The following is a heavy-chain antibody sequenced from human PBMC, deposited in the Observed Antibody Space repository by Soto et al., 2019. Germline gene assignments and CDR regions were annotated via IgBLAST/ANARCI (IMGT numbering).Heavy chain of an antibody. D-gene: IGHD2-2*01. CDR1: GGSFNAYY. Sequence: QVQLQQWGAGLLKTSETLSLTCAVYGGSFNAYYWSWTRQSPEKGLEWIGEINHSGSTNYNPSLKSRVTISLDTSMNQFSLRLSAVTAADTGVYFCARGGNCRTTNCPLGYFSAMDVWGQGTTVTVSS. V-gene: IGHV4-34*01. J-gene: IGHJ6*02. CDR2: INHSGST. CDR3: ARGGNCRTTNCPLGYFSAMDV.